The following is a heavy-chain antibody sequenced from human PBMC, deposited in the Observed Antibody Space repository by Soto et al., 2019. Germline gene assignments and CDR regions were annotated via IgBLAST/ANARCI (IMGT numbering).Heavy chain of an antibody. D-gene: IGHD3-3*01. CDR3: ARVQAYYDFWSGYRNPRGGGGMDV. CDR1: GFTFSSYW. J-gene: IGHJ6*02. V-gene: IGHV3-7*01. CDR2: IKQDGSEK. Sequence: PGGSLRLSCAASGFTFSSYWMSWVRQAPGKGLEWVANIKQDGSEKYYVDSVKGRFTISRDNAKNSLYLQMNSLRAEDTAVYYCARVQAYYDFWSGYRNPRGGGGMDVWGQGTTVTVSS.